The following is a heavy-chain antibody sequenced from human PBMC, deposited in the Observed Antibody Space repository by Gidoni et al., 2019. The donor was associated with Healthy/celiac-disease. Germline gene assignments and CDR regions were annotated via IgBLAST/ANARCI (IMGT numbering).Heavy chain of an antibody. V-gene: IGHV4-61*02. CDR2: IYTSGST. CDR3: ARGVTIFGVVSSYNWFDP. D-gene: IGHD3-3*01. J-gene: IGHJ5*02. Sequence: WIRQPAGKGLEWIGRIYTSGSTNYNPSLKSRVTISVDTSKNQFSLKLSSVTAADTAVYYCARGVTIFGVVSSYNWFDPWGQGTLVTVSS.